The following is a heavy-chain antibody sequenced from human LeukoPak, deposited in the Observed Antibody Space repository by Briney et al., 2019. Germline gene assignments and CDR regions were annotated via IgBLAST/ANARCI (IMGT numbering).Heavy chain of an antibody. J-gene: IGHJ5*02. Sequence: SETLSLTCAVYGGSFSGYYWSWIRQPPGKGLEWIGEINHSGSTNYNPSLKSRVTISVDTSKNQFSLKLSSVTAADTAVYYCARGLNPDLKGKQYCSSTSCYASTPKGYNWFDPWGQGTLVTASS. D-gene: IGHD2-2*01. V-gene: IGHV4-34*01. CDR2: INHSGST. CDR1: GGSFSGYY. CDR3: ARGLNPDLKGKQYCSSTSCYASTPKGYNWFDP.